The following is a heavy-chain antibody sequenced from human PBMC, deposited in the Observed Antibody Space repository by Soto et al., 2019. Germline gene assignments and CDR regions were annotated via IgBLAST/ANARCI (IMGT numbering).Heavy chain of an antibody. V-gene: IGHV4-31*03. Sequence: QVQLQESGPGLVKPSQTLSLTCTVSGGSISSGGYYWSWIRQHPGKGLEWIGYIYYSGSTYYHPSLKSRVTISVATTKNQSSLKLSSVTAADTAVYYCARDVGVATISYFDYWGQGTLVTVSS. D-gene: IGHD5-12*01. CDR3: ARDVGVATISYFDY. J-gene: IGHJ4*02. CDR2: IYYSGST. CDR1: GGSISSGGYY.